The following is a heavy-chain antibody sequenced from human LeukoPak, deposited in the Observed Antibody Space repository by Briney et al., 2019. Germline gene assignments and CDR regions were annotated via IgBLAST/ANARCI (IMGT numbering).Heavy chain of an antibody. CDR3: SRGYYSGGYYLPDQ. V-gene: IGHV1-2*02. CDR1: VYTFTGYY. Sequence: ASVKVSCKSSVYTFTGYYIHWVRQAPGQGLEWMGWINPNSGDTKYAQKFQGRVTVTRDKSISTAYMELSRLTSDDTAVYYCSRGYYSGGYYLPDQWGQGTLVTV. J-gene: IGHJ4*02. D-gene: IGHD3-22*01. CDR2: INPNSGDT.